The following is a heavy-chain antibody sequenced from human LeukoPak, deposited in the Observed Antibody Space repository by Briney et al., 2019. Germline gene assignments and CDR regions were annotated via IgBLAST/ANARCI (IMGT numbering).Heavy chain of an antibody. J-gene: IGHJ4*02. CDR2: INHSGST. V-gene: IGHV4-34*01. CDR1: GGSFSGYY. CDR3: ATLGEYYDSSGYYYN. D-gene: IGHD3-22*01. Sequence: SETLSLTCAVYGGSFSGYYWSWIRQPPGRGLEWIGEINHSGSTNYNPSLKSRVTISVDTSKNQFSLKLTSVTAADTAVYYCATLGEYYDSSGYYYNWGQGTLVTVSS.